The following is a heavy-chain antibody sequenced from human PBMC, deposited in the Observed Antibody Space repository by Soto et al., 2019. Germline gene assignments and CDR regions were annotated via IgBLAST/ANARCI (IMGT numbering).Heavy chain of an antibody. D-gene: IGHD2-15*01. CDR1: GFTFSSYW. J-gene: IGHJ4*02. CDR2: IKQDGSEK. V-gene: IGHV3-7*01. Sequence: PGGSLRLSCAASGFTFSSYWMSWVRQAPGKGLEWVANIKQDGSEKYYVDSVKGRFTISRDNAKNSLYLQMNSLRAEDTAVYYCARDKVGCSGGSCYLELDYWGQGTLVTVSS. CDR3: ARDKVGCSGGSCYLELDY.